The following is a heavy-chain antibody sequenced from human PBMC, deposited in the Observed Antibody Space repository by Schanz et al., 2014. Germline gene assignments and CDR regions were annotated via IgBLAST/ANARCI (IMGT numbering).Heavy chain of an antibody. CDR2: ISGNGENT. J-gene: IGHJ6*02. V-gene: IGHV3-23*04. CDR3: ARFLARYQYYGVDV. D-gene: IGHD3-3*01. Sequence: EVQLVESGGGLVQPGGSLRLSCAASGLTFSNHAMSWVRQAPGKGLEWVSAISGNGENTFYADSVRGRFTISRDNSRNTLYLQTDSLRGEDTAVDNCARFLARYQYYGVDVCGQGTTLTVSS. CDR1: GLTFSNHA.